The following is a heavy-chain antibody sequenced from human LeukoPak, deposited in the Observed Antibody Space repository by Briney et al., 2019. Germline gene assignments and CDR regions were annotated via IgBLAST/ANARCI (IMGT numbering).Heavy chain of an antibody. Sequence: ASVKVSCKASGYTFTSYGISWVRQAPGQGLEWMGWISAYNGNTNYAQKLQGRVTMTTDTSTSTAYMELRSLRSDDTAVYYCARDYSGYDDNWFDPWGQGTLVTVYS. V-gene: IGHV1-18*01. CDR1: GYTFTSYG. D-gene: IGHD5-12*01. J-gene: IGHJ5*02. CDR2: ISAYNGNT. CDR3: ARDYSGYDDNWFDP.